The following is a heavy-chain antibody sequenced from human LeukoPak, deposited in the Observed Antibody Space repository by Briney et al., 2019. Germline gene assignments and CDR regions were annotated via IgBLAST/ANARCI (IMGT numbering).Heavy chain of an antibody. CDR2: ISSSGSTI. CDR3: ARDLSVGAKPDLGFDY. J-gene: IGHJ4*02. CDR1: GFTFSSYE. D-gene: IGHD1-26*01. Sequence: GGSLRLSCAASGFTFSSYEMNWVRQAPGKGLEWVSYISSSGSTIYYADSVKGRFTISRDNAKNSLYLQMISLRAEDTAVYYCARDLSVGAKPDLGFDYWGQGTLVTVSS. V-gene: IGHV3-48*03.